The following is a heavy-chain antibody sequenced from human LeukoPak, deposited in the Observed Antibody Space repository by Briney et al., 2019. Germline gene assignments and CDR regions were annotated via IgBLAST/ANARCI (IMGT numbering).Heavy chain of an antibody. J-gene: IGHJ4*02. CDR3: AKDRYCTNGVCSGSFDY. CDR2: ISTTSYTM. CDR1: GLTFSNYN. V-gene: IGHV3-48*01. Sequence: GGSLRLSCAASGLTFSNYNMNWVRQAPGKGPEWISYISTTSYTMYYADSVKGRFTISRDNSKNTLYLQMNSLRAEDTAVYYCAKDRYCTNGVCSGSFDYWGQGTLVTVSS. D-gene: IGHD2-8*01.